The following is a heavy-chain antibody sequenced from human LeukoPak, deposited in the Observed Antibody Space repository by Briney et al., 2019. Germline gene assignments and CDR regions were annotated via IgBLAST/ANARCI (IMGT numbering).Heavy chain of an antibody. CDR3: AKDGGYCSSISCYTPDYYFDY. V-gene: IGHV3-30*02. Sequence: GGSLRLSCAASGFAFSTYGMHWVRQAPGKGLEWVASIRYDGKNKYYADSVKGRFTISRDNSKNTLYLQMNSLRPEDTAVYYCAKDGGYCSSISCYTPDYYFDYWGQGTLVTVSS. J-gene: IGHJ4*02. CDR2: IRYDGKNK. CDR1: GFAFSTYG. D-gene: IGHD2-2*02.